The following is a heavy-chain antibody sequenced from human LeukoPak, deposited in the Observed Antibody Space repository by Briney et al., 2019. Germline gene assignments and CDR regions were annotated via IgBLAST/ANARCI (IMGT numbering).Heavy chain of an antibody. Sequence: SETLSLTCTVSGGSISPYYWSWIRQPPGKGLEWIGYIYYSGSTSYNPSLKSRVIISVDTSKNQFSLKLSSVTAADTAVYYCARHGGGGESYPRVFDYWGRGNLVTVSS. CDR1: GGSISPYY. CDR3: ARHGGGGESYPRVFDY. D-gene: IGHD1-26*01. CDR2: IYYSGST. V-gene: IGHV4-59*08. J-gene: IGHJ4*02.